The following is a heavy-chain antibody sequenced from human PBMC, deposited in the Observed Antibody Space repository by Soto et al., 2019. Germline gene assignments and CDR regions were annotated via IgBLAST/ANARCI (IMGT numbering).Heavy chain of an antibody. D-gene: IGHD4-17*01. CDR3: ARDATVTTGSAFDI. J-gene: IGHJ3*02. CDR2: IIPSCGTA. CDR1: GGTFSSYA. V-gene: IGHV1-69*12. Sequence: QVQLVQSGAEVKKPGSSVKVSCKASGGTFSSYAISWVRQAPGQGLEWMGGIIPSCGTASYAQKFQGRVTITADESTSTAYMELSSLRSEDTAVYYCARDATVTTGSAFDICGQGTMVTVSS.